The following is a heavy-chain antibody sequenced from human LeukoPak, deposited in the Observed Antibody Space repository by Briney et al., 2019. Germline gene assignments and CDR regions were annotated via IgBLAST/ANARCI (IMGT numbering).Heavy chain of an antibody. J-gene: IGHJ4*02. D-gene: IGHD3-10*01. CDR1: GGTFSSYA. Sequence: AASVKVSCKASGGTFSSYAISWVRQAPGQGLEWMGGIIPIFGTANYAQKFQGRVTITADESTSTAYMERSSLRSEDTAVYYCARMPFMVRGVIELDYWGQGTLVTVSS. CDR2: IIPIFGTA. CDR3: ARMPFMVRGVIELDY. V-gene: IGHV1-69*01.